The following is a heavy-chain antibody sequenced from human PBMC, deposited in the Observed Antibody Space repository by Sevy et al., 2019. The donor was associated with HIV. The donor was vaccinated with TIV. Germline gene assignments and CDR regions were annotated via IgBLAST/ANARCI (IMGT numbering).Heavy chain of an antibody. CDR1: GFTFSSYS. V-gene: IGHV3-48*01. D-gene: IGHD3-10*01. J-gene: IGHJ4*02. CDR3: SRALNPIGITMVQGVIIGAFDY. CDR2: ISSSSSTI. Sequence: GGSLRLSCAASGFTFSSYSMNWVRQAPGKGLEWVSYISSSSSTIYYADSVKGRFTISRDNAKNSLYLQMNSLRAEDTAVYYFSRALNPIGITMVQGVIIGAFDYSAQGTLVTVSS.